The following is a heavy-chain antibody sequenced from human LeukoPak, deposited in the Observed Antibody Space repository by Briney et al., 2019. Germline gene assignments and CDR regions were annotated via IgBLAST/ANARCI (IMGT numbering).Heavy chain of an antibody. Sequence: GGSLRLSWAPSGFPFSAHWMSWARQAPGKGREWVANIKEDESEKNYVNSVKGRFTISKDIAKSSLYLQMNSLRAEDTAVYYCARDLYSQFWGQGTLVTVSS. CDR1: GFPFSAHW. J-gene: IGHJ4*02. CDR3: ARDLYSQF. V-gene: IGHV3-7*01. D-gene: IGHD2-21*01. CDR2: IKEDESEK.